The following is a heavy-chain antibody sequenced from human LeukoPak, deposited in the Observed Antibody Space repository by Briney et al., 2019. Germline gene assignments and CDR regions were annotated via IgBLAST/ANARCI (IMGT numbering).Heavy chain of an antibody. CDR3: ARGLKALVVVAAIFDY. CDR2: INHSGST. Sequence: SETLSLTCTVSGYSISSGYYWGWIRQPPGKGLEWIGEINHSGSTNYNPSLKSRVTISVDTSKNQFSLKLSSVTAADTAVYYCARGLKALVVVAAIFDYWGQGTLVTVSS. D-gene: IGHD2-15*01. J-gene: IGHJ4*02. CDR1: GYSISSGYY. V-gene: IGHV4-38-2*02.